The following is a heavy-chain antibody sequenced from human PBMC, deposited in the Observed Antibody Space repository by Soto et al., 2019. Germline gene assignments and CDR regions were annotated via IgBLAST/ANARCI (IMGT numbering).Heavy chain of an antibody. J-gene: IGHJ6*02. Sequence: ASVKVSCKASGGTFSSYPLNWVRQAPGQGLEWMGGIIPFFGTSKYAQKFQGRVTITADESTSTVYMELHSLTSEDTAVYYCARVGYVTSYGMAVWGQGTTVTVSS. CDR2: IIPFFGTS. CDR1: GGTFSSYP. CDR3: ARVGYVTSYGMAV. V-gene: IGHV1-69*13. D-gene: IGHD2-8*02.